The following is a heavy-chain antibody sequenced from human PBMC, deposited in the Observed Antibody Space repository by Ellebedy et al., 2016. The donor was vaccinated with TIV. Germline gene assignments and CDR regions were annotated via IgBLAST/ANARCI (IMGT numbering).Heavy chain of an antibody. CDR1: GYSFTSYW. CDR3: AGTSGYSGNWGLDP. V-gene: IGHV5-51*01. CDR2: ILPADSDI. D-gene: IGHD6-13*01. Sequence: GESLKISCQVFGYSFTSYWVGRVRQMPGNGLERMGIILPADSDIRYSPSFEGQVTISADKSISTDYLQWSSLKASDTAINYCAGTSGYSGNWGLDPWGQGTLVTVSS. J-gene: IGHJ5*02.